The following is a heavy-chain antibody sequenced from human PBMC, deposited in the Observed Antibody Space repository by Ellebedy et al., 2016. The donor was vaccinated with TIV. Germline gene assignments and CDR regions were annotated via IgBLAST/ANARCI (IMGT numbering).Heavy chain of an antibody. Sequence: SETLSLTXTVSGGSISSYYWSWIRQPPGKGLEWIGYIYYSGSTNYNPSLKSRVTISVDTSKNQFSLKLSSVTAADTAVYYCARDASTVTSLGNWFDPWGQGTLVTVSS. V-gene: IGHV4-59*13. CDR2: IYYSGST. D-gene: IGHD4-17*01. CDR3: ARDASTVTSLGNWFDP. J-gene: IGHJ5*02. CDR1: GGSISSYY.